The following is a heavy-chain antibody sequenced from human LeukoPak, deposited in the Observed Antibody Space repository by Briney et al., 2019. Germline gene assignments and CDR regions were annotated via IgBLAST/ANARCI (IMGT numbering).Heavy chain of an antibody. Sequence: SETLSLTCAVYGGSFSGYYWSWIRQPPGKGLEWIGEINHSGSTNYNPSLKSRVTISVDTSKNQFSLKLSSVTAADTAVYYCASGLQLWLPSVYWGQGTLVTVSS. J-gene: IGHJ4*02. CDR3: ASGLQLWLPSVY. D-gene: IGHD5-18*01. CDR2: INHSGST. V-gene: IGHV4-34*01. CDR1: GGSFSGYY.